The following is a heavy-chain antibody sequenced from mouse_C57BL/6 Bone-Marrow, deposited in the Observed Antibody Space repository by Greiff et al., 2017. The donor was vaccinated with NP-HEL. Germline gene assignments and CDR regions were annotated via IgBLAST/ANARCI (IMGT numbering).Heavy chain of an antibody. CDR3: ASRLLINY. CDR2: IDPSDSYT. Sequence: QVQLKQPGAELVRPGTSVKLSCKASGYTFTSYWMHWVKQRPGQGLEWIGVIDPSDSYTNYNQKFKGKATLTVDTSSSTAYMQLSSLTSEDSAVYYCASRLLINYWGQGTTLTVSS. CDR1: GYTFTSYW. J-gene: IGHJ2*01. V-gene: IGHV1-59*01.